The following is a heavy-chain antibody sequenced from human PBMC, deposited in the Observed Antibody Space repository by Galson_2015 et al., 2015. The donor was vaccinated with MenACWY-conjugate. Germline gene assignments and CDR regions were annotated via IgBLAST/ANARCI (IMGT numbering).Heavy chain of an antibody. D-gene: IGHD3-22*01. Sequence: SLRLSCAASGFTFSSYAIHWVRQAPGKGLEWVAVISYDESNEYYADSVKGRFTISRDNSKSTLYLQMNSLGADDTAIYYCAKDLLSSGYSTFDYWGQGTLVTVSS. CDR1: GFTFSSYA. J-gene: IGHJ4*02. CDR2: ISYDESNE. V-gene: IGHV3-30*18. CDR3: AKDLLSSGYSTFDY.